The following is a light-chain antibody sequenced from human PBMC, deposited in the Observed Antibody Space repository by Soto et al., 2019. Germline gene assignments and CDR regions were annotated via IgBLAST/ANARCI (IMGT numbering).Light chain of an antibody. V-gene: IGLV1-40*01. CDR3: KSHSSSLSVV. CDR2: GNT. J-gene: IGLJ2*01. Sequence: QSVLTQPPSVSGSPGQTVTISCTGSSSNIGAAYAVHWYQQLPGTAPKLLIYGNTNRPSGVPDRFSGSKSGTSASLAITGLQAEDEADYYCKSHSSSLSVVFGGGTKLTVL. CDR1: SSNIGAAYA.